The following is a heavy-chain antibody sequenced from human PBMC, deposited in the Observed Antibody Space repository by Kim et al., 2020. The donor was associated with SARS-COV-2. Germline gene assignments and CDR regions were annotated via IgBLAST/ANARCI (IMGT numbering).Heavy chain of an antibody. CDR3: ARQGLWFGELLIKNWFDP. CDR1: GGSVSSGSYY. CDR2: IYYSGST. Sequence: SETLSLTCTVSGGSVSSGSYYWSWIRQPPGKGLEWIGYIYYSGSTNYNPSLKSRVTISVDTSKNQFSLKLSSVTAADTAVYYCARQGLWFGELLIKNWFDPWGQGTLVTVSS. J-gene: IGHJ5*02. D-gene: IGHD3-10*01. V-gene: IGHV4-61*01.